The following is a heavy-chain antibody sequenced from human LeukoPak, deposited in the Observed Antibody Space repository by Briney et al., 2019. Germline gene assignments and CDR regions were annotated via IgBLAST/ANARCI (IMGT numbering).Heavy chain of an antibody. CDR3: AREQGWTSDYYGTDV. CDR1: GFSFNSYW. Sequence: PGGSLRLSCAASGFSFNSYWMAWVRQAPGKGLEWVANIKEDGSDNRYVDSVKGRFTISRDNARSSLYLQMNSLRVEDTAIYYCAREQGWTSDYYGTDVWGHGTTVTVSS. V-gene: IGHV3-7*01. D-gene: IGHD6-19*01. CDR2: IKEDGSDN. J-gene: IGHJ6*02.